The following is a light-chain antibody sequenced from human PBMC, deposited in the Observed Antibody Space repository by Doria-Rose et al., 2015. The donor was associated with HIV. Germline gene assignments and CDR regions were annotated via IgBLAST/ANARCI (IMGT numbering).Light chain of an antibody. Sequence: QPPSSLSASVGARVTITCRASQDISNSLAWYQQIPGKAPKLLVYGASRLETGVPSSFSGSGSGTDYTLTISSLQPEDFATYYCQQYYTTPMYTFGQGTKLEIK. V-gene: IGKV1-NL1*01. CDR1: QDISNS. CDR3: QQYYTTPMYT. J-gene: IGKJ2*01. CDR2: GAS.